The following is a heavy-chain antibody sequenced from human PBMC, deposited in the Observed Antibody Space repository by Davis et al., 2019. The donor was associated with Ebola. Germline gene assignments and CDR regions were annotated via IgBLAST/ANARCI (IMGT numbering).Heavy chain of an antibody. Sequence: HTGGSLRLSCAASGFTFSNFYIHWVRQVPGKGLMWVSRINSDGSSSDYAGSVRGRFTISRDNAKNSLYLQMNSLRAEDTAVYYCARSIAVAYFDYWGQGTLVTVSS. CDR2: INSDGSSS. CDR3: ARSIAVAYFDY. CDR1: GFTFSNFY. J-gene: IGHJ4*02. D-gene: IGHD6-19*01. V-gene: IGHV3-74*01.